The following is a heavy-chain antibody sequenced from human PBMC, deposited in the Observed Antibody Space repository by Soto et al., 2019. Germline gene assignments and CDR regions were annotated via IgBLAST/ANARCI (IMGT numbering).Heavy chain of an antibody. J-gene: IGHJ4*02. Sequence: QVQLAQSGGEVKKPGASVKVSCKASGYTFSNYGIGWVRQAPGQGLEWMGWINGYNGNTNYAQKFQGRVTITTDTSTTKAYMEVKSLRSDDTAVYYCARGDSPVHFDNWGQGTLVTVSS. V-gene: IGHV1-18*01. CDR3: ARGDSPVHFDN. CDR1: GYTFSNYG. CDR2: INGYNGNT. D-gene: IGHD4-4*01.